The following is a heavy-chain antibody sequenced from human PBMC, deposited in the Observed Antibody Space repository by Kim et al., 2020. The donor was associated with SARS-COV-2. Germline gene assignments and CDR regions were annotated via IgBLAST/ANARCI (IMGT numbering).Heavy chain of an antibody. D-gene: IGHD2-15*01. Sequence: GGSLRLSCAASGFTFDDYAMHWVRQSPGRGLEWVSLISWDAGGIYYADSVKGRFTISRDNSKNSLYLQMNSLRPEDSALYYCAKDIESRRVGRRNYFDYWGLGTLVTVSS. CDR1: GFTFDDYA. V-gene: IGHV3-43D*03. CDR2: ISWDAGGI. CDR3: AKDIESRRVGRRNYFDY. J-gene: IGHJ4*02.